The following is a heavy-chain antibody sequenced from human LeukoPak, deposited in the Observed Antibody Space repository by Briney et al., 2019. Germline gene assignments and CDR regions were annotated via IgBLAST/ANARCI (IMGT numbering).Heavy chain of an antibody. CDR3: ARDLLTGGYCSGGSCYDY. CDR1: GYSISSGFY. D-gene: IGHD2-15*01. J-gene: IGHJ4*02. V-gene: IGHV4-38-2*02. Sequence: PSETLSLTCTVSGYSISSGFYWGWIRQPPGKGLEWIGIIYHSGSTYYNPSLKSRVTISVDTSKNQFSLKLSSVTAADTAVYYCARDLLTGGYCSGGSCYDYWGQGALVTVSS. CDR2: IYHSGST.